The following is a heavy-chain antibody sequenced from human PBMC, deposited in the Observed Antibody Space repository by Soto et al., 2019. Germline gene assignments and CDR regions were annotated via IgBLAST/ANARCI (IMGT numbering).Heavy chain of an antibody. Sequence: QFVQSVAEVKKPGASVRVSCKGSGDTFKSYFLIWVRQAPRQGPEWMGWINPNSGATHYAQKFQGRVTMTKDTSISSAYMELTRLTSDDTAVYYCATGTRYRTRWTYYTDYGLDVWGPGTTVSVSS. J-gene: IGHJ6*02. V-gene: IGHV1-2*02. CDR3: ATGTRYRTRWTYYTDYGLDV. CDR1: GDTFKSYF. CDR2: INPNSGAT. D-gene: IGHD5-12*01.